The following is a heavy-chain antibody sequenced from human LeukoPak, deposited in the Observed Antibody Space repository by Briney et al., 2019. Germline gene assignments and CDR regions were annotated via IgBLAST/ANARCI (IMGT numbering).Heavy chain of an antibody. V-gene: IGHV3-74*01. CDR3: ARVLIAATGRDC. CDR2: INTDGTST. D-gene: IGHD6-13*01. J-gene: IGHJ4*02. CDR1: GFTFSSYW. Sequence: GGSLRLSCAASGFTFSSYWMSWVRQAPGKGLVWVSRINTDGTSTSYADSVKGRFTISRDNAKNTLYLQMNSLRAEDTAVYYCARVLIAATGRDCWGQGTLVTVSS.